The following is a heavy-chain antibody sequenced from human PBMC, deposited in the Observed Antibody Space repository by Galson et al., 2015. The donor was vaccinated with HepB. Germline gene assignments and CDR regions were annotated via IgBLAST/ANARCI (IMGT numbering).Heavy chain of an antibody. Sequence: TLSLTCTVSGGSISSGDYYWSWIRQPPGKGLEWIGYIYYSGSTYYNPSLKSRVTISVDTSKNQFSLKLSSVTAADTAVYYCARFGGVPAAIPLYDFWSGYYTGIPYYFDYWGQGTLVTVSS. D-gene: IGHD3-3*01. CDR3: ARFGGVPAAIPLYDFWSGYYTGIPYYFDY. CDR1: GGSISSGDYY. V-gene: IGHV4-30-4*01. CDR2: IYYSGST. J-gene: IGHJ4*02.